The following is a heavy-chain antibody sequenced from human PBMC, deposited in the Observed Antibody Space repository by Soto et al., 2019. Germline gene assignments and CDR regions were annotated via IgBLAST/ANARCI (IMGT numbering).Heavy chain of an antibody. CDR1: GGTFSSYA. J-gene: IGHJ5*02. D-gene: IGHD3-3*01. CDR3: ARDDFWSGYYEHNWFDP. Sequence: SVKVSCKASGGTFSSYAISWVRQAPGQGLEWMGGIIPIFGTANYAQKFQGRVTITADESTSTAYMELSSLRSEDTAVYYCARDDFWSGYYEHNWFDPWGQGTLVTVSS. CDR2: IIPIFGTA. V-gene: IGHV1-69*13.